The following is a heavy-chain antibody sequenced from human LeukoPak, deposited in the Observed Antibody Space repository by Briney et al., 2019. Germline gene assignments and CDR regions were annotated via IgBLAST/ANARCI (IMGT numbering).Heavy chain of an antibody. Sequence: GSLRLSCAASGFTFSSYSMNWVRQAPGKGLEWVSYISSSSSTIYYADSVKGRFTISRDNAKNSLYLQMNSLRAEDTAVYYCASRARFYGSGSYERNWGQGTLVTVSS. V-gene: IGHV3-48*01. J-gene: IGHJ4*02. CDR1: GFTFSSYS. CDR2: ISSSSSTI. CDR3: ASRARFYGSGSYERN. D-gene: IGHD3-10*01.